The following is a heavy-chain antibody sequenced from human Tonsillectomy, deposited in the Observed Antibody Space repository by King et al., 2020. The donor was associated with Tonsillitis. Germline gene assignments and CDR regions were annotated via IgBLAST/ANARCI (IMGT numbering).Heavy chain of an antibody. D-gene: IGHD4-23*01. CDR2: IYPGDSDT. V-gene: IGHV5-51*01. CDR1: GYSFTTYW. J-gene: IGHJ3*02. CDR3: ARHWESYGGNSGAFDI. Sequence: VQLVESGAEVKKPGESLKISCKGSGYSFTTYWIVWMRQMPGKGLEWMGIIYPGDSDTRYSPSFQGQVTISADKSISTAYLQWSSLKASDTAMYYCARHWESYGGNSGAFDIWGQGTMVTVSS.